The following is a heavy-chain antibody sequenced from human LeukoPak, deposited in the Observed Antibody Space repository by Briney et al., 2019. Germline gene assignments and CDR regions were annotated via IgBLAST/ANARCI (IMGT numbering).Heavy chain of an antibody. Sequence: PSETLSLTCAVYGGSFSGYYWSWIRQPPGKGLEWIGEINHSGSTNYNPSLKSRVTISVDTSKNQFSLKLSSVTAADTAVYYCARDSTPIHGSGWVYMDVWGKGTTVTISS. CDR1: GGSFSGYY. CDR2: INHSGST. D-gene: IGHD6-25*01. V-gene: IGHV4-34*01. J-gene: IGHJ6*04. CDR3: ARDSTPIHGSGWVYMDV.